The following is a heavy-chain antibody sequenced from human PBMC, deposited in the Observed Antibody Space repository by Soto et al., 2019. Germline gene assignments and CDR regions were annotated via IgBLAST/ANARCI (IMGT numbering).Heavy chain of an antibody. CDR3: ASGGVMDSSGWLRAFDI. Sequence: ASVKVSCKVSGYTLTELSMHWVRQAPGKGLEWMGGFDPEDGETIYAQKFQGRVTMTEDTSTDTAYMELSRLRSEDTAVYYCASGGVMDSSGWLRAFDIWGQGTMVTVSS. J-gene: IGHJ3*02. CDR2: FDPEDGET. CDR1: GYTLTELS. D-gene: IGHD6-19*01. V-gene: IGHV1-24*01.